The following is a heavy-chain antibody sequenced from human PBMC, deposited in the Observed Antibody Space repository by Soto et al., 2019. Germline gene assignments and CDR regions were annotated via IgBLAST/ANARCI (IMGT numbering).Heavy chain of an antibody. CDR1: GFPFSHYW. V-gene: IGHV3-74*01. CDR2: INPAGTIT. D-gene: IGHD3-16*01. Sequence: MQMVESGGGSVQPGGSLRLSCAASGFPFSHYWMHWVRQTPGKGLVWVSRINPAGTITNYADSVEGRFTISRDNADSALFLQMNSLSDEDTAIYYCTSETFGLRDTWGQGTLVNVSS. J-gene: IGHJ5*02. CDR3: TSETFGLRDT.